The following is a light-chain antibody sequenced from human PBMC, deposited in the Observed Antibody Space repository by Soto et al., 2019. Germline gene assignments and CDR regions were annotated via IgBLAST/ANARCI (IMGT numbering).Light chain of an antibody. J-gene: IGLJ3*02. V-gene: IGLV2-23*01. CDR1: SSDVGSYNL. CDR3: CSYARSSTWV. Sequence: QSALTQPASVSGSPGQSITISCTGTSSDVGSYNLVSWYQQHPGKAPKLMIDEGNERPSGVSNRFSGSKSGNTASLTISGLQAEDEADYYCCSYARSSTWVFGGGTKLTVL. CDR2: EGN.